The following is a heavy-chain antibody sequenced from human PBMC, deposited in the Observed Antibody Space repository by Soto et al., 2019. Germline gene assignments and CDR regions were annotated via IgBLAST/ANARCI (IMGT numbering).Heavy chain of an antibody. V-gene: IGHV4-59*01. J-gene: IGHJ5*02. D-gene: IGHD6-13*01. CDR1: GGSISTSY. CDR3: ARNFGSSSWYLLDP. CDR2: TYGGGST. Sequence: ASETRSLTCNVAGGSISTSYWNWIRQPPGRGLQWIGYTYGGGSTKYNPSLKSRVTLSVDKLKNQVSLKLSSVTATATAVYYCARNFGSSSWYLLDPWDQGARVTVAS.